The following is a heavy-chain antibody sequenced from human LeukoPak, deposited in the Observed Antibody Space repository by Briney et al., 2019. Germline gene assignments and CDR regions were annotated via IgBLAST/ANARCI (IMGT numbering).Heavy chain of an antibody. CDR2: IYPGDSDT. J-gene: IGHJ4*02. CDR3: ARSADYVAGPIFDY. Sequence: PGASLKISCKGSGSSFTSYWIGWVRPLPGKGPEWMGIIYPGDSDTRYSPSFQGQVTISADKSISTAYLQWSSLKASDTAMYYCARSADYVAGPIFDYWGQGTLVTVSS. D-gene: IGHD6-19*01. CDR1: GSSFTSYW. V-gene: IGHV5-51*01.